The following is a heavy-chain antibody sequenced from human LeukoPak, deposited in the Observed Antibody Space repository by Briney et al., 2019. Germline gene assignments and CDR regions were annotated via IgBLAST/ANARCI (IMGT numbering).Heavy chain of an antibody. V-gene: IGHV4-59*08. CDR2: IYYSGST. CDR3: ARHATDYYDSSGYSGSAFDI. CDR1: GGSISSYY. Sequence: SETLSLTCTVSGGSISSYYWSWIRQPPGKGLEWIGYIYYSGSTNYNPSLKSRVTISVDTSKNQFSLKLSSVTAADTAVYYCARHATDYYDSSGYSGSAFDIWGQGTMVTVSS. J-gene: IGHJ3*02. D-gene: IGHD3-22*01.